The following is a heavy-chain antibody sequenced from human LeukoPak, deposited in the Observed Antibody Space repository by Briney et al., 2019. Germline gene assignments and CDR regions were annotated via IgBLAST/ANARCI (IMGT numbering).Heavy chain of an antibody. CDR2: ISGSGGST. D-gene: IGHD5-24*01. J-gene: IGHJ6*03. CDR3: ARVVMGERWLQLQASYYYYMDV. V-gene: IGHV3-23*01. Sequence: PGGSLRLSCAASGFTFSSYGMSWVRQAPGKGLEWVSAISGSGGSTYYADSVTGRFTISRDNSKNTLYLQMNSLRAEDTAVYYCARVVMGERWLQLQASYYYYMDVWGKGTTVTVSS. CDR1: GFTFSSYG.